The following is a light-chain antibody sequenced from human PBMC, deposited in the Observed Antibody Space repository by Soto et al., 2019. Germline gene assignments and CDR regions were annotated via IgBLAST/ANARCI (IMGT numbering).Light chain of an antibody. Sequence: QSVLTQPPSVSWTPGQRVNMSCSGSSSNIGSKSVSWYQHLPQTAPKLLIYSNNQRPSGVPGRFSGSKSGTSASLAISGLQSDDETQYYCAAWDDSLNVLVFGGGTKLTV. V-gene: IGLV1-44*01. CDR3: AAWDDSLNVLV. CDR1: SSNIGSKS. J-gene: IGLJ2*01. CDR2: SNN.